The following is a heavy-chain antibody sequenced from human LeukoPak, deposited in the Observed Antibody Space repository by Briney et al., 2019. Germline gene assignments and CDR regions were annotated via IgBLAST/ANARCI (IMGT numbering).Heavy chain of an antibody. Sequence: GGSLRLSCAASGFTFSSYWMSWVRQAPGKGLEWVANIKQDGSEKYYVDSVKGRFTISRDNAKNSLYLQMNSLRAEDTAVYYCAKVVVGYQLLYYFDYWGQGTLVTVSS. D-gene: IGHD2-2*01. J-gene: IGHJ4*02. CDR2: IKQDGSEK. V-gene: IGHV3-7*03. CDR1: GFTFSSYW. CDR3: AKVVVGYQLLYYFDY.